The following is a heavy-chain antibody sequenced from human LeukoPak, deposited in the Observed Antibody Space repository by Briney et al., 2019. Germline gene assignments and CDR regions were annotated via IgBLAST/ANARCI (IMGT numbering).Heavy chain of an antibody. D-gene: IGHD2-2*01. J-gene: IGHJ4*02. CDR2: IHYSGST. Sequence: SETLSLTCTVSGGSISSHYWSWIRQPPGKGLEWIGYIHYSGSTNYNPSLKSRVTISVDTSKNQFSLKLSSVTAADTAVYYCARVGCSSTSCYRAFDYRGQGTLVTVSS. V-gene: IGHV4-59*11. CDR1: GGSISSHY. CDR3: ARVGCSSTSCYRAFDY.